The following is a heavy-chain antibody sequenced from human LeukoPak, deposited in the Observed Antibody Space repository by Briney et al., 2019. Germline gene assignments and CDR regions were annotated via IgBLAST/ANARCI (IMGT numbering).Heavy chain of an antibody. D-gene: IGHD6-13*01. Sequence: PSETLSLTCAVYGGSFSGYYWSWIRQPPGKGLEWIGEINHSGSTNYNPSLKSRVTISVDTSKNQFSLKLSSVTAADTAVYYCARVLAAAGRDNWFDPWGQGTLVTVSS. CDR1: GGSFSGYY. V-gene: IGHV4-34*01. CDR2: INHSGST. CDR3: ARVLAAAGRDNWFDP. J-gene: IGHJ5*02.